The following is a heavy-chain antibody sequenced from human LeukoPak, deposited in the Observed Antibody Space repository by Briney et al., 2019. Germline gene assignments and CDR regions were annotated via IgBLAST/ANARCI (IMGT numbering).Heavy chain of an antibody. CDR1: GFTVSSNY. CDR3: VRLTATVVFVY. Sequence: GGSLRLSCVASGFTVSSNYMTWVRPAPGRGLEWVSIIYSGGRTYYADSVKGRFTIPRHNSKNRMYLQIKSLTAEPTALYYCVRLTATVVFVYWGQGTLVTVSS. CDR2: IYSGGRT. V-gene: IGHV3-53*04. J-gene: IGHJ4*02. D-gene: IGHD4-23*01.